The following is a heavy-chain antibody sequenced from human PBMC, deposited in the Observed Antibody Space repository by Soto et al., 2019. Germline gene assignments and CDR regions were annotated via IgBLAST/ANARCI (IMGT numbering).Heavy chain of an antibody. J-gene: IGHJ4*02. V-gene: IGHV1-46*01. CDR3: ARGFYSADK. Sequence: QVRLVQSGAEVKKPGASVKVSCKASGYIFTNYYIHWVRQAPGQGLEWMAIIKPNGGSTNCAQEFQGRITFTRDTSTSTGYMDLISLTAEDTPLDYCARGFYSADKWGQGPLVTVSS. D-gene: IGHD2-21*01. CDR1: GYIFTNYY. CDR2: IKPNGGST.